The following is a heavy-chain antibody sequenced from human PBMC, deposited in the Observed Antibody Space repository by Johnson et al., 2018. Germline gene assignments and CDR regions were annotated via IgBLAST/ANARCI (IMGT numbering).Heavy chain of an antibody. V-gene: IGHV1-8*02. CDR3: ARDPGRSSGWYSYFQQ. J-gene: IGHJ1*01. CDR2: MNPNSGDT. CDR1: GYTFTSYY. Sequence: QVQLVESGAEVKKPGASVKVSCKASGYTFTSYYMHWVRQATGQGLEWMGWMNPNSGDTGYAQKFQGRVIMTRNTSISTAYMELSSLRSEDTAVYYCARDPGRSSGWYSYFQQWGQGTLVTVSS. D-gene: IGHD6-19*01.